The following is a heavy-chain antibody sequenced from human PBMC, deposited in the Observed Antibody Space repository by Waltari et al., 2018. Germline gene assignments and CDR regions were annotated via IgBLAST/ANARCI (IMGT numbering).Heavy chain of an antibody. V-gene: IGHV3-48*02. CDR3: ARVVARD. CDR1: GFSLSSYS. CDR2: ISSSGSTI. J-gene: IGHJ4*02. Sequence: VQLVESGGGLVQTGGSLRPSCAASGFSLSSYSMNWVRQAPGRGLEWVSYISSSGSTIYYADSVKGRFTISRDSAKNSLYLQMNSLRDEDTAVYYCARVVARDWGQGTLVTVSS.